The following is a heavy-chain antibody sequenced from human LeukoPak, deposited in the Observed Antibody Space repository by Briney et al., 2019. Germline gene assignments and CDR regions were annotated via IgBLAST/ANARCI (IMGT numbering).Heavy chain of an antibody. CDR2: ISYDGSNK. J-gene: IGHJ3*02. D-gene: IGHD3-22*01. CDR3: AKEDYDLGAFDI. Sequence: GGSLRLSCAASGFTFSSYGMHWVRQAPGKGLEWVAVISYDGSNKYYADSVKGRFTISRDNSKNTLYLQMNSLRAEDTAVYYCAKEDYDLGAFDIWGQGTMVTVSS. V-gene: IGHV3-30*18. CDR1: GFTFSSYG.